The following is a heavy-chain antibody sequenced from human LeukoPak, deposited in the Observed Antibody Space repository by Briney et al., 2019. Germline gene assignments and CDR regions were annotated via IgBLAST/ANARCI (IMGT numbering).Heavy chain of an antibody. CDR2: IYYSGST. CDR1: GGSISSYY. D-gene: IGHD3-22*01. J-gene: IGHJ3*02. CDR3: ARLYYYDSSAYGAFDI. Sequence: SETLSLTCTVSGGSISSYYWSWIRQPPGKGLEWIGYIYYSGSTNYNPSLKSRVTMSVDTSKNQFSLKLSSVTAADTAVYYCARLYYYDSSAYGAFDIWGQGTMVTVSS. V-gene: IGHV4-59*01.